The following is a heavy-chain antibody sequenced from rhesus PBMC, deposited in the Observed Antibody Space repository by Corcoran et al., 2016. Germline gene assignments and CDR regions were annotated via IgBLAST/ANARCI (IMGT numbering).Heavy chain of an antibody. CDR1: GGSISRNY. J-gene: IGHJ1*01. CDR2: ISGSGGST. V-gene: IGHV4-173*01. Sequence: QLQLQESGPGLVKPSETLSLTCAVSGGSISRNYWSWIRQPPGKGLVWIGRISGSGGSTDYNPSLKSRVTISTDPSKNQFSLKMSSVTAADTAVYYCARGERLVNEYFEFWGQGALVTVSS. CDR3: ARGERLVNEYFEF. D-gene: IGHD6S26*01.